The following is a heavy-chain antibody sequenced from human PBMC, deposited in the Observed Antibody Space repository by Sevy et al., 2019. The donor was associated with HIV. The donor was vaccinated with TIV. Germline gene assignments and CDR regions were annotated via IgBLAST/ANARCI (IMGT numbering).Heavy chain of an antibody. CDR1: GGSISSYY. CDR2: IYYSGST. V-gene: IGHV4-59*01. D-gene: IGHD3-10*01. J-gene: IGHJ6*02. CDR3: ARSALYYYGSGYSNYYYYGMDV. Sequence: SEILSLTCTVSGGSISSYYWSWIRQPPGKGLEWIGYIYYSGSTNYNPSLKSRVTISVDTSKNQFSLKLSSVTAADTAVYYCARSALYYYGSGYSNYYYYGMDVWGQGTTVTVSS.